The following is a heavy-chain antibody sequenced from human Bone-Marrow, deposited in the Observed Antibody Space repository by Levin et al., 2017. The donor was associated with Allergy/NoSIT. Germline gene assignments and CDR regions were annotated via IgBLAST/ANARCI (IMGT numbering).Heavy chain of an antibody. Sequence: GGSLRLSCEASRFTFSSYAMNWVRQAPGKGLEWVSLISGSGDNTYYADSVKGRFTISRDNSKNTLYLQMNSLRADDTAVYYCAKGSAASGYSGVDYWGQGNLVTVSS. D-gene: IGHD2-15*01. CDR3: AKGSAASGYSGVDY. V-gene: IGHV3-23*01. CDR2: ISGSGDNT. CDR1: RFTFSSYA. J-gene: IGHJ4*02.